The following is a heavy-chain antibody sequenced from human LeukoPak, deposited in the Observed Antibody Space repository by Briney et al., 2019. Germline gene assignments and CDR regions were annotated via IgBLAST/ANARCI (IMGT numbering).Heavy chain of an antibody. J-gene: IGHJ4*02. D-gene: IGHD5-12*01. CDR2: ISGSGGST. Sequence: PGGSLRLSCAASGFTFSSYAMSWDRQAPGKGLEWVSAISGSGGSTYYADSVKGRFTISRDNSKNTLYLQMNSLRAEDTAVYYCAKDSRGYSGYNFDYWGQGTLVTVSS. V-gene: IGHV3-23*01. CDR1: GFTFSSYA. CDR3: AKDSRGYSGYNFDY.